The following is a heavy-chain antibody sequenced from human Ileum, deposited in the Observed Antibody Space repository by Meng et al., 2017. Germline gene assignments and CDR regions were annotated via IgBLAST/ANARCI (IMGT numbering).Heavy chain of an antibody. J-gene: IGHJ4*02. CDR1: GGSFSGFY. V-gene: IGHV4-34*01. CDR3: ARGGGRYGPDFNY. Sequence: VQPHEVRAGLLKPSETLSLTCAVCGGSFSGFYWSWIRQPPGKGLEWIGEINHSGRTNYNPSLKSRVTISVDTSKNQFSLKLSSVTAADTAVYYGARGGGRYGPDFNYWGQGTLVTVSS. D-gene: IGHD3-16*01. CDR2: INHSGRT.